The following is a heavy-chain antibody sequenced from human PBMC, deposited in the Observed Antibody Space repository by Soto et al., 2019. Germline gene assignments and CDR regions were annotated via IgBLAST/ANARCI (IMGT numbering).Heavy chain of an antibody. CDR1: GGSISSSSYY. Sequence: QLQLQESGPGLVKPSETLSLTCTVSGGSISSSSYYWGWIRQPPGKGLEWIGSSYYSGSTYYNPSLKSRVTISVDTSKNQFSLKLSSVTAADTAVYYCASTGRQKAYCGGDCYSGWFDPWGQGTLVTVCS. V-gene: IGHV4-39*01. D-gene: IGHD2-21*02. CDR3: ASTGRQKAYCGGDCYSGWFDP. CDR2: SYYSGST. J-gene: IGHJ5*02.